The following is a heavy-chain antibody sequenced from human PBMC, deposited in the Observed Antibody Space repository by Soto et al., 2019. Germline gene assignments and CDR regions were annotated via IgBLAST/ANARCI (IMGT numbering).Heavy chain of an antibody. CDR3: AYSLYGGWLTGSDYDY. Sequence: QITLKESGPTLVKPTQTLTLTCTFSGFSLSTNGAGVGWIRQPPAKALQWLAVVYWDDDKRYSPSLKSRLSITKDTSKNQVVLTMTNMDPVDTATYYCAYSLYGGWLTGSDYDYWGPGTLVTVSS. J-gene: IGHJ4*02. CDR1: GFSLSTNGAG. D-gene: IGHD1-26*01. V-gene: IGHV2-5*02. CDR2: VYWDDDK.